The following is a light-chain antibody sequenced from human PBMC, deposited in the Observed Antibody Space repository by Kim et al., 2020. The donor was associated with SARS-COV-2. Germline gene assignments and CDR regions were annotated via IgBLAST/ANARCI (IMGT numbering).Light chain of an antibody. Sequence: CPGERASLSGRASQSVSSRYFAWYRQKPGQAPRLVMYGASSRATGIPDRFSGSGSGTDFTLTISRLEPEDFAVYYCQQYGSSPLTFGGGTKVDIK. CDR3: QQYGSSPLT. V-gene: IGKV3-20*01. J-gene: IGKJ4*01. CDR2: GAS. CDR1: QSVSSRY.